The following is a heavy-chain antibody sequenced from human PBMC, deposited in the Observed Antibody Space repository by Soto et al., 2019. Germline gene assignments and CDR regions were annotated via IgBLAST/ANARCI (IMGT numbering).Heavy chain of an antibody. J-gene: IGHJ3*02. CDR2: IYYSGST. Sequence: SETLSLTCTVSGGSISSYYWSWIRQPPGKGLEWIGYIYYSGSTNYNPSLKSRVTISVDTSKNQFSLKLSSVTAADTAVYYCARLSSSWYVAAFDIWGQGTMVTVSS. D-gene: IGHD6-13*01. V-gene: IGHV4-59*01. CDR3: ARLSSSWYVAAFDI. CDR1: GGSISSYY.